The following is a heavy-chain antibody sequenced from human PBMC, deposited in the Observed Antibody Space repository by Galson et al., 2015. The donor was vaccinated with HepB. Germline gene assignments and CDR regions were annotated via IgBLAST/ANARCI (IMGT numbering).Heavy chain of an antibody. CDR2: ISDSSDTT. CDR1: GFTFSSFA. V-gene: IGHV3-23*01. CDR3: AKDPGRGCSGGSCYSDY. D-gene: IGHD2-15*01. Sequence: SLRLSCAASGFTFSSFAMSWVRQAPGKGLEWVSTISDSSDTTDYADSVKGRFTISRNNSKNTLYLQMNSLTTEDTAVYYCAKDPGRGCSGGSCYSDYWGQGALVTASS. J-gene: IGHJ4*02.